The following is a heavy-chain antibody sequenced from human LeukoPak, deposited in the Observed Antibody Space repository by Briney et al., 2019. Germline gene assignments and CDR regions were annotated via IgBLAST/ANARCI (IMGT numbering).Heavy chain of an antibody. V-gene: IGHV4-39*07. D-gene: IGHD5-12*01. CDR2: IYYSGTT. J-gene: IGHJ6*03. Sequence: SETLSLTCTVSGGSISSSPYYWGWIRQPPGKGLEWIGSIYYSGTTHYSPSLESRVTISVDTSKNQFSLKLASVTAADTAVYYCAGLSGYDYYYYMDVWGKGTTVTVSS. CDR1: GGSISSSPYY. CDR3: AGLSGYDYYYYMDV.